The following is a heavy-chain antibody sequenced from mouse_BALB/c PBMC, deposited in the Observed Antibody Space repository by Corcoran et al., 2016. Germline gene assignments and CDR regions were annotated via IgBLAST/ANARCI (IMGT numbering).Heavy chain of an antibody. CDR1: GYSITSGYY. CDR2: ISYDGSN. D-gene: IGHD2-4*01. V-gene: IGHV3-6*02. Sequence: DVQLQESGPGLVKPSQSLSLTCSVTGYSITSGYYWNWIRQFPGNKLEWMGYISYDGSNNYNPSLKNRISITRDTSKNQFFLKLNSVTTEDTATYYCAREVITSDYWGQGTTLTVSS. J-gene: IGHJ2*01. CDR3: AREVITSDY.